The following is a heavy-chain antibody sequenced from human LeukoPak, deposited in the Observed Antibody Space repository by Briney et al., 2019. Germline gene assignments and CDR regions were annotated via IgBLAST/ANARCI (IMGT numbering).Heavy chain of an antibody. Sequence: GGSLRLSCAASGFTFSSYSMNWVRQAPRKGLEWVSSISSSSSYIYYADSVKGRFTISRDNAKNSLYLQMNSLRAEDTAVYYCASVAEELEQRFDYWAREPWSPSPQ. CDR3: ASVAEELEQRFDY. D-gene: IGHD1/OR15-1a*01. CDR2: ISSSSSYI. J-gene: IGHJ4*02. CDR1: GFTFSSYS. V-gene: IGHV3-21*01.